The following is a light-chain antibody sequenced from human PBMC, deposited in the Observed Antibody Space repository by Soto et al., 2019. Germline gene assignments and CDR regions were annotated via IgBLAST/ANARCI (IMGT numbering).Light chain of an antibody. J-gene: IGKJ5*01. V-gene: IGKV1-9*01. CDR1: QGISSY. Sequence: DIQLTQSPSFLSASVGDRVTITCRASQGISSYLAWYQQKPGKAPKLLIYAASTLQSGVPSRFSGSGSGTEFTHTISSLQTEDFATYYCQQLNSYPITFGQGTRLEIK. CDR2: AAS. CDR3: QQLNSYPIT.